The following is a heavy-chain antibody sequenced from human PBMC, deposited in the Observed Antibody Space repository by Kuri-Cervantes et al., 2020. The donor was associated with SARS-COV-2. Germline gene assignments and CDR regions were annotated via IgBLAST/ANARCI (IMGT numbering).Heavy chain of an antibody. Sequence: SVKVSCKASGYTFTSYGISWVRQAPGQGLEWMGWISAYNGNTNYAQKLQGRVTMTTDTSTSTAYMELRSLRSDDTAVYYCARGGSYDFWSGYWGYYGMDVWGQGTTVTVSS. CDR1: GYTFTSYG. CDR3: ARGGSYDFWSGYWGYYGMDV. D-gene: IGHD3-3*01. J-gene: IGHJ6*02. CDR2: ISAYNGNT. V-gene: IGHV1-18*01.